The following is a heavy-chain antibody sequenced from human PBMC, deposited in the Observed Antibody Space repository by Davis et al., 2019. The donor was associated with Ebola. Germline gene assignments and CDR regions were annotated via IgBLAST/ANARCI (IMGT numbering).Heavy chain of an antibody. D-gene: IGHD5-18*01. J-gene: IGHJ5*02. CDR2: INHSGST. CDR3: ARGGGIQLWLRRRLDP. V-gene: IGHV4-34*01. CDR1: GGSFSGYY. Sequence: SETLSLTCAVYGGSFSGYYWSWIRQPPGKGLEWIGEINHSGSTNYNPSLKRRVTISVDTSKNQFSLKLSSVTAADTAVYYCARGGGIQLWLRRRLDPWGQGTLVTVSS.